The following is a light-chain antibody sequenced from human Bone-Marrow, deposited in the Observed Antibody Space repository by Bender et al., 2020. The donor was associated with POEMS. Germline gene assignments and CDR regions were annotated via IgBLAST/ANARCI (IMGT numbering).Light chain of an antibody. CDR2: EVT. CDR1: SSDSSAFDS. J-gene: IGLJ1*01. CDR3: LSSAGSSTYV. V-gene: IGLV2-8*01. Sequence: QSALTQPPSASGSPGQSVTISCSGLSSDSSAFDSVSWYHQLPGKAPRLIIYEVTKRHSGVPDRLSASRSGNTASLTVSGLQAADEGDYYCLSSAGSSTYVFGTGTTVTVL.